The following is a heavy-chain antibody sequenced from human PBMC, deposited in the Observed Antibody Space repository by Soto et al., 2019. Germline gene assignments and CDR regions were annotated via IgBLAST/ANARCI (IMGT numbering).Heavy chain of an antibody. V-gene: IGHV3-21*01. Sequence: GGSLRLSCAASGFTFSSYSMNWVRQAPGKGLEWVSSISSSSSYIYYADSVKGRFTISRDNAKNSLYLQMNSLRAEDTAVYYCARGRLGYSYGYYYYYGMDVWGQGTKVTVSS. CDR2: ISSSSSYI. D-gene: IGHD5-18*01. CDR1: GFTFSSYS. CDR3: ARGRLGYSYGYYYYYGMDV. J-gene: IGHJ6*02.